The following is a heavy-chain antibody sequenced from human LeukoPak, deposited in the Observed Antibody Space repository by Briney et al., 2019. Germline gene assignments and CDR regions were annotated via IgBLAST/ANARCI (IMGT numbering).Heavy chain of an antibody. V-gene: IGHV4-59*01. CDR3: AKVPIGDYGDGVLFDY. J-gene: IGHJ4*02. D-gene: IGHD4-17*01. Sequence: SETLSLTCTVSGGSISSYYWSWIRQPPGKGLEWIGYIYYSGSTNYNPSLKSRVTISVDTSKNQFSLKLSSVTAADTALYYCAKVPIGDYGDGVLFDYWGQGTLVTVSS. CDR2: IYYSGST. CDR1: GGSISSYY.